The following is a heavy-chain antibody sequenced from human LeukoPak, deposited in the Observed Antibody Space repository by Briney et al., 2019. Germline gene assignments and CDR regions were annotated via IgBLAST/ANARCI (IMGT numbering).Heavy chain of an antibody. CDR1: GYTFTGYD. J-gene: IGHJ6*02. V-gene: IGHV1-8*01. D-gene: IGHD3-10*01. Sequence: GASVKVSCKVSGYTFTGYDINWVRQATGQGLEWMGWMNPDSGNTGYAQKFQGRVTMTRNTSISTAYMELSSLRSEDTAVYYCARVSSGSYYYYYYYGMDVWGQGTTVTVSS. CDR2: MNPDSGNT. CDR3: ARVSSGSYYYYYYYGMDV.